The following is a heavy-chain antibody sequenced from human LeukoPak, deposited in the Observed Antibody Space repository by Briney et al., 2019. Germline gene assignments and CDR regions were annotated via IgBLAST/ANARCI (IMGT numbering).Heavy chain of an antibody. CDR3: AKAHYDSSGYQDWFDP. Sequence: GGSLRLSCAASGFTFDDYAMHWVRQAPGKGLEWVSGISWNSGSIGYADSVKGRFTISRDNAKNSLYLQMNSLRAEDTALYYCAKAHYDSSGYQDWFDPWGQGTLVTVSS. D-gene: IGHD3-22*01. CDR2: ISWNSGSI. J-gene: IGHJ5*02. V-gene: IGHV3-9*01. CDR1: GFTFDDYA.